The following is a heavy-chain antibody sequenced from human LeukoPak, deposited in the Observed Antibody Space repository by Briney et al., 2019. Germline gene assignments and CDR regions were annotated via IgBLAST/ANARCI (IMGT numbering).Heavy chain of an antibody. D-gene: IGHD3-10*01. CDR3: AKVFEVRGARRPKDY. J-gene: IGHJ4*02. Sequence: GSLRLSCAASGFTFSDYGMHWVRQASGKGLEWVALISYDGGNKFYADSVRDRFTISRDNSKNTLFLQMNSLRIEDTAVYYCAKVFEVRGARRPKDYWGQGTLVIVSS. V-gene: IGHV3-30*18. CDR1: GFTFSDYG. CDR2: ISYDGGNK.